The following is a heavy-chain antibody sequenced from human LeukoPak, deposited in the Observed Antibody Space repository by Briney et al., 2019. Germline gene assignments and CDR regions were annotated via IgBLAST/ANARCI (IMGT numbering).Heavy chain of an antibody. J-gene: IGHJ4*02. Sequence: GGSLRLSCAASGFTFDDYAMHWVRQAPGKGLEWVSLISWDGGSTYYADSVKGRFTISRDNSKNSLYLQMNSLRAEDTALYYCAKMGRGDYGELDYWGQRTLVTVSS. V-gene: IGHV3-43D*03. CDR1: GFTFDDYA. CDR3: AKMGRGDYGELDY. D-gene: IGHD4-17*01. CDR2: ISWDGGST.